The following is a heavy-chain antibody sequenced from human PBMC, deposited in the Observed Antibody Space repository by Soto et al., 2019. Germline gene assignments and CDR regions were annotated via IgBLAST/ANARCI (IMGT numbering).Heavy chain of an antibody. J-gene: IGHJ6*02. CDR2: IYYSGST. CDR3: ARGNDYYYYGMDV. V-gene: IGHV4-59*01. Sequence: SETLSLTCTVSGGSISSYYWSWIRQPPGKGLEWIGYIYYSGSTNYNPSLKSRVTISVDTSKNQFSLKLSSVTAADTAVYYCARGNDYYYYGMDVWGQGTTVTVSS. CDR1: GGSISSYY.